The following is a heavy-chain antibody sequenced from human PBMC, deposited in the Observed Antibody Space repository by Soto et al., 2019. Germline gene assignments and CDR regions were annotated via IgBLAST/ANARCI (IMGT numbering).Heavy chain of an antibody. J-gene: IGHJ5*02. CDR1: GGSISSGGYY. Sequence: SETLSLTCTVSGGSISSGGYYWSWIRQHPGKGLEWIGYIYYSGSTYYNPSLKSRVTISVDTSKNQFSLKLSSVTAADTAVYYWARAAGDGTAAAGLNWFDPWGQGTLVTV. CDR3: ARAAGDGTAAAGLNWFDP. D-gene: IGHD6-13*01. CDR2: IYYSGST. V-gene: IGHV4-31*03.